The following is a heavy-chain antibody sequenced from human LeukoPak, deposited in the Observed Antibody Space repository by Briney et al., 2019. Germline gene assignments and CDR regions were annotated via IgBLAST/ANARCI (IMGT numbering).Heavy chain of an antibody. D-gene: IGHD3-3*01. CDR1: GGSFSGYY. CDR3: ARGVPDFWSGYYDYYYYYYMDV. V-gene: IGHV4-34*01. J-gene: IGHJ6*03. Sequence: SETLSLTCAVYGGSFSGYYWSWIRQPPGKGLEWIGEINHSGSTNYNPSLKSRVTISVDTSKNQFSLKLSSVTAADTAVYYCARGVPDFWSGYYDYYYYYYMDVWGKGTTATVSS. CDR2: INHSGST.